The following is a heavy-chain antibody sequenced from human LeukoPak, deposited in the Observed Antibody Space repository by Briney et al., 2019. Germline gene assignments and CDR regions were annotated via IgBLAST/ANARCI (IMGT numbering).Heavy chain of an antibody. D-gene: IGHD3-10*01. CDR2: ISSSSTTI. CDR3: ARIDYYGSGANP. J-gene: IGHJ5*02. Sequence: GGSLRLSCAASGFTFSDYSLNWVRQAPGKGLEWVSYISSSSTTIYYADSVKGRFTISRDNAKKSLYLQMNSLRAEDTAVYYCARIDYYGSGANPWGQGTLVTVSS. CDR1: GFTFSDYS. V-gene: IGHV3-48*04.